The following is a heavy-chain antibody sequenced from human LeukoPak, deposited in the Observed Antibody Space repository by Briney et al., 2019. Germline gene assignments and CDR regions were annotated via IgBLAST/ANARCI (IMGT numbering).Heavy chain of an antibody. CDR3: ARDHEQQPYDY. V-gene: IGHV4-38-2*02. CDR2: VRVNWRT. CDR1: GYSINSGYY. J-gene: IGHJ4*02. Sequence: SETLSLTCIVSGYSINSGYYWGWIRQPPGKGLEWIGSVRVNWRTYYNPSLKSRVTISVDTSKNQFSLKLSSVTAADTAVYYCARDHEQQPYDYWGQGTLVTVSS. D-gene: IGHD6-13*01.